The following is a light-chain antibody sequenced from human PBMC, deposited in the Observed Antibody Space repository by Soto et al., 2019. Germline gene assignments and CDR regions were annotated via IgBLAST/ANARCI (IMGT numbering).Light chain of an antibody. CDR1: SSDVGGYNY. CDR2: EVS. CDR3: SSYAGSNNFDV. V-gene: IGLV2-8*01. J-gene: IGLJ1*01. Sequence: QSAPTQPPSPSGSPGQSVTIPCTGTSSDVGGYNYVSWYQQHPGKAPKLMIYEVSKRPSGVPDRFSGSKSGNTASLTVSGLQAEDEADYYCSSYAGSNNFDVFGTGTKVTVL.